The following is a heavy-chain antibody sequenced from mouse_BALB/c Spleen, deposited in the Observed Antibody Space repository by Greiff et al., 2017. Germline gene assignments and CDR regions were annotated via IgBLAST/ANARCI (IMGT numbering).Heavy chain of an antibody. CDR2: INPYNGDT. Sequence: EVQGVESGPELVKPGASVKISCKASGYSFTGYFMNWVMQSHGKSLEWIGRINPYNGDTFYNQKFKGKATLTVDKSSSTAHMELRSLASEDSAVYYCARGDYGSSPFAYWGQGTLVTVSA. V-gene: IGHV1-20*02. CDR3: ARGDYGSSPFAY. J-gene: IGHJ3*01. D-gene: IGHD1-1*01. CDR1: GYSFTGYF.